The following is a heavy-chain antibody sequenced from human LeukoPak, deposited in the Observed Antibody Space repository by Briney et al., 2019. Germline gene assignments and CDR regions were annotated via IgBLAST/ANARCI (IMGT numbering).Heavy chain of an antibody. J-gene: IGHJ4*02. V-gene: IGHV3-23*01. D-gene: IGHD2-21*02. CDR3: LYCGGDCYAPFDC. CDR2: ITDSGYTT. CDR1: GFTFNNYA. Sequence: PGGSLRLSCAASGFTFNNYAMSWVRQAPGKGPEWVSTITDSGYTTYYADSVKGRFTVSRDNSKNTLYLQMNSLIAEDTAVYYCLYCGGDCYAPFDCWGQGTLVTVSS.